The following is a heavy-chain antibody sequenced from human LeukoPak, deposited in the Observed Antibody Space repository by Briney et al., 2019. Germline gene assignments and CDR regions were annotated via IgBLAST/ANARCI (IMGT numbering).Heavy chain of an antibody. CDR2: IYSGST. CDR1: GGSMSRYY. V-gene: IGHV4-59*01. D-gene: IGHD2-15*01. Sequence: PSETLSLTCTVSGGSMSRYYWSWIRQPPGKGLEWLGYIYSGSTNYNPSLKSRVTISVDTSKNQFSLKVSSVTAADTAVYYCARVAPGSCGGSCYALDYWGQGTLVTVSS. CDR3: ARVAPGSCGGSCYALDY. J-gene: IGHJ4*02.